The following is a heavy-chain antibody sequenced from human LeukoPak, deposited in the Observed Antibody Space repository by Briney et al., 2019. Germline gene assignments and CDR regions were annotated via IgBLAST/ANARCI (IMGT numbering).Heavy chain of an antibody. CDR1: GYSFTSYD. CDR3: ARGLLEGDYMDV. D-gene: IGHD1-26*01. J-gene: IGHJ6*03. CDR2: MNPNSGNT. Sequence: GASVTVSFKASGYSFTSYDINWVRQATGQGLEWMGWMNPNSGNTGYAQKVQGRFTITRNTSISTAYMELSSLRSEDTAVYYCARGLLEGDYMDVWGKGTTVTVSS. V-gene: IGHV1-8*03.